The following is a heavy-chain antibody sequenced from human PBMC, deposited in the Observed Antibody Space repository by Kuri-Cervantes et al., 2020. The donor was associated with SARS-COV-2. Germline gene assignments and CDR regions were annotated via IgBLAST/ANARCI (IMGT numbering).Heavy chain of an antibody. CDR1: GFTFSSYD. CDR3: ARDQSDSSGWYAEEDYYYYMDV. D-gene: IGHD6-19*01. Sequence: GGSLRLSCAACGFTFSSYDMHWVRQATGKGLEWVSAIGTAGDTYYPGSVKGQFTISRENAKNSLYLQMNSLRAGDTAVYYCARDQSDSSGWYAEEDYYYYMDVWGKGTTVTVSS. V-gene: IGHV3-13*03. CDR2: IGTAGDT. J-gene: IGHJ6*03.